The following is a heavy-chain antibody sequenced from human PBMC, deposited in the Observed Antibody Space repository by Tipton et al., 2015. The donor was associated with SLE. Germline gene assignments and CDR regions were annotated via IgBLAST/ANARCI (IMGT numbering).Heavy chain of an antibody. V-gene: IGHV1-18*01. CDR2: ISTYNGNT. CDR1: GYTFTSYG. J-gene: IGHJ2*01. D-gene: IGHD1-26*01. Sequence: QLVQSGAEVKKPGASVKVSCETSGYTFTSYGISWVRQAPGEGLEWMGWISTYNGNTSYAQKLQGRVTMTTDTSTNTAYMDLRSLRSDDTAVYYCARGRYSGSSPRYFDLWGRGTLVTVSS. CDR3: ARGRYSGSSPRYFDL.